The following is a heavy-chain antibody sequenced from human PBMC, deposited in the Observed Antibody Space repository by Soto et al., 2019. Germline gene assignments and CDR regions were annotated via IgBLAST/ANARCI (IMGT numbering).Heavy chain of an antibody. J-gene: IGHJ4*02. CDR3: AKDYQHNYDS. CDR2: ISYDGSNK. D-gene: IGHD2-2*01. V-gene: IGHV3-30*18. CDR1: GFTFSSYG. Sequence: QVHLVESGGGVVQPGRSLRLSCAASGFTFSSYGMHWVRQAPGKGLEWVAVISYDGSNKYYADSVKGRFTISRDNSKNTLFLQMNSLRAEDTAVYYCAKDYQHNYDSWGQGTLVTVSS.